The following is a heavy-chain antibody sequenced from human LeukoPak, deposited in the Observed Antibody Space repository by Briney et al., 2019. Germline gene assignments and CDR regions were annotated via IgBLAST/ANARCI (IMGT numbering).Heavy chain of an antibody. Sequence: SQTLSLTCAVSGDSASSNSAAWNWFRQSPSRGLEWLGRTYYRSRWYSGYAVSMKSRINISPDTSRNQFSLQLDSVTPEDTAVYYCARLDANFADFWGQGTLVTVSS. J-gene: IGHJ4*02. V-gene: IGHV6-1*01. CDR3: ARLDANFADF. CDR1: GDSASSNSAA. CDR2: TYYRSRWYS. D-gene: IGHD1-7*01.